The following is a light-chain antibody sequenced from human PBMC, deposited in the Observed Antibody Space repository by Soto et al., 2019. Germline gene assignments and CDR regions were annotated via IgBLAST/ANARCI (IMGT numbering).Light chain of an antibody. Sequence: EIVMTQSPATLSVSPGERATLSCRASQSVSSDLAWYHQKPGQAPRLLIYSASTRATGIPARFSGSGSGTEFTLTISSLEPEDFAVYYCQQRRNWPRLAFGGGTKVDIK. J-gene: IGKJ4*01. CDR3: QQRRNWPRLA. CDR2: SAS. V-gene: IGKV3-15*01. CDR1: QSVSSD.